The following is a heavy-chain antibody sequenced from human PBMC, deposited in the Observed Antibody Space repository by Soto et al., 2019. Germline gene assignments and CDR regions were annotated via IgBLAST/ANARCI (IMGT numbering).Heavy chain of an antibody. V-gene: IGHV1-69*13. CDR3: ARSTEAPYYFDY. Sequence: GASVKVSCKASGGTFSSYAISWVRQALGQGLEWMGGIIPIFGTANYAQKFQGRVTITADESTSTAYMELSSLRSEDTAVYYCARSTEAPYYFDYWGQGTLVTVSS. J-gene: IGHJ4*02. CDR1: GGTFSSYA. CDR2: IIPIFGTA.